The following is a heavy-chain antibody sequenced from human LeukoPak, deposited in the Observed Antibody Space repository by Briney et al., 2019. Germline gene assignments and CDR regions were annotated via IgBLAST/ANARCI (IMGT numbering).Heavy chain of an antibody. Sequence: PGGSLRLSCAASGFTFSSYSMNWVRQAPGKGLEWVSSISSSGSYIYYADSVKGRFTISRDNAKNSLYLQMNSLRAEDTAVYYCARLGIVVVPAAPSNNWFDPWGQGTLVTVSS. D-gene: IGHD2-2*03. V-gene: IGHV3-21*01. CDR3: ARLGIVVVPAAPSNNWFDP. J-gene: IGHJ5*02. CDR2: ISSSGSYI. CDR1: GFTFSSYS.